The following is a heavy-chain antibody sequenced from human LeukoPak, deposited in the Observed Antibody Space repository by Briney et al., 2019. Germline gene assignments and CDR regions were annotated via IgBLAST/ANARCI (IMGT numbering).Heavy chain of an antibody. CDR2: IYYSGST. CDR3: ARFRGDYDDY. J-gene: IGHJ4*02. D-gene: IGHD4-17*01. V-gene: IGHV4-59*01. CDR1: GGSISSYY. Sequence: SETLSLTCTVSGGSISSYYWSWIRQPPGEGLEWIGYIYYSGSTNYNPSLKSRVTISVDTSKNQFSLKLSSVTAADTAVYYCARFRGDYDDYWGQGTLVTVSS.